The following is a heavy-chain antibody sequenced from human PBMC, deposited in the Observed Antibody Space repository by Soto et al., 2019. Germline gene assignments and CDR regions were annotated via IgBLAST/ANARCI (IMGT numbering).Heavy chain of an antibody. CDR3: ARAVFSSILYIDL. CDR2: IYPCGAA. V-gene: IGHV4-30-2*01. D-gene: IGHD3-10*01. J-gene: IGHJ6*03. Sequence: PSETLSLTCGISGDSISSRGYTWTWIRQPPGKGLEWIGYIYPCGAAYYNPSLKSRVTISLETSKNRFSLNVKSSTAADTAVYYCARAVFSSILYIDLWGQGTTVTVSS. CDR1: GDSISSRGYT.